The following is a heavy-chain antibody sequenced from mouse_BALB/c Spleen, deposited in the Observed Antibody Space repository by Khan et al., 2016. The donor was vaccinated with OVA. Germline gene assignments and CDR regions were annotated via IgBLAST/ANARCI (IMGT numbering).Heavy chain of an antibody. D-gene: IGHD2-14*01. CDR3: ARRTTGYTMDY. Sequence: VRLQQSGADLARPGASVRMSCKASGYTFTSNTMHWVKQRPGQGLEWIGYINPRSGYTNYNQNFKDKATFTADKSSRTAYMQLSSLTSEDSAVYYCARRTTGYTMDYWGQGTSVTVSS. CDR2: INPRSGYT. CDR1: GYTFTSNT. J-gene: IGHJ4*01. V-gene: IGHV1-4*01.